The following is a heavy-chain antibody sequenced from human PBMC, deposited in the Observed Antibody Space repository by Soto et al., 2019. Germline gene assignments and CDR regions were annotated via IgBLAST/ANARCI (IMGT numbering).Heavy chain of an antibody. V-gene: IGHV3-23*01. D-gene: IGHD6-6*01. CDR3: AKTGSAPNRSYYFDY. Sequence: PGGSLRLSCAASGFTFSSYAMSWVRQAPGKGLEWVSAISGSGGSTYYADSVKGRFTISRDNSKNTLYLQMNSLRAEDTAVYYCAKTGSAPNRSYYFDYWGQGTLVTVSS. CDR1: GFTFSSYA. J-gene: IGHJ4*02. CDR2: ISGSGGST.